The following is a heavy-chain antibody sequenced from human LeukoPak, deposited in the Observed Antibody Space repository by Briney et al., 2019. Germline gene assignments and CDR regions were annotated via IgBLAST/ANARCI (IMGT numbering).Heavy chain of an antibody. CDR3: THLDYGDYFDY. V-gene: IGHV3-23*01. CDR1: GFTFSSYA. Sequence: GGSLRLSCAASGFTFSSYAMSWVRQAPGKGLEWVSAISGSGGSTYYADSVKGRFTISRDNSKNTLYLQMNGLRAEDTAVYYCTHLDYGDYFDYWGQGALVTVSS. CDR2: ISGSGGST. D-gene: IGHD4/OR15-4a*01. J-gene: IGHJ4*02.